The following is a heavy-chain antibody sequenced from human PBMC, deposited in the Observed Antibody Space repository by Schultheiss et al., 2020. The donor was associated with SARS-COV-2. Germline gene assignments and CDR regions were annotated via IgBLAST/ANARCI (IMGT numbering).Heavy chain of an antibody. CDR3: ASDTYYYDSSGTLLLADY. CDR1: GFTFSSYA. CDR2: ISYDGSNK. D-gene: IGHD3-22*01. Sequence: GGSLRLSCAASGFTFSSYAMHWVRQAPGKGLEWVAVISYDGSNKYYADSVKGRFTISRDNSKNTLYLQMNSLRAEDTAVYYCASDTYYYDSSGTLLLADYWGQGTLVTVSS. V-gene: IGHV3-30*14. J-gene: IGHJ4*02.